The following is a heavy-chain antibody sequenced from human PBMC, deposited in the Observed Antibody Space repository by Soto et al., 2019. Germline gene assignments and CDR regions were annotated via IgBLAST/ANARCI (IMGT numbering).Heavy chain of an antibody. CDR2: MNPNSGNT. V-gene: IGHV1-8*01. Sequence: QVQLVQSGAEVKKPGASVKVSCKASGYTFSSYDINWVRQATGQGLEWMGWMNPNSGNTGYAQKFQGRVTMTRNTSISTADMELSSLRSEDTAVYYCATTTPLDSAIASWGQGSLVTVSS. CDR1: GYTFSSYD. D-gene: IGHD2-2*02. J-gene: IGHJ5*02. CDR3: ATTTPLDSAIAS.